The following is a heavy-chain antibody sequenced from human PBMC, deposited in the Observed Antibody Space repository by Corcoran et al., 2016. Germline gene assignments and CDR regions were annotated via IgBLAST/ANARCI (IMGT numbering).Heavy chain of an antibody. CDR3: ARGRGATGIAARPRWFDP. Sequence: QVQLQQWGAGLLKPSETLSLTCAVYGGSFSGYYWSWIRQPPGKGLEWIGEINHSGSTNYNPSLKSRVTISVDTSKNQFSLKLSSVTASDTAVYYCARGRGATGIAARPRWFDPWGQGTLVTVSS. CDR2: INHSGST. V-gene: IGHV4-34*01. J-gene: IGHJ5*02. CDR1: GGSFSGYY. D-gene: IGHD6-6*01.